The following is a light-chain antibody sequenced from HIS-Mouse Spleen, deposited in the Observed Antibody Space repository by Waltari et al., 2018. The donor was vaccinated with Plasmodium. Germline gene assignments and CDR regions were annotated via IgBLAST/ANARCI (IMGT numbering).Light chain of an antibody. V-gene: IGLV2-23*01. J-gene: IGLJ3*02. Sequence: TISCTGTSSDVGSYNLVSWYQQHPGKAPKLMIYEGSKRPSGVSNRFSGSKSGNTASLTISGLQAEDEVDYYCCSYAGSSTWVFGGGTKLTVL. CDR1: SSDVGSYNL. CDR2: EGS. CDR3: CSYAGSSTWV.